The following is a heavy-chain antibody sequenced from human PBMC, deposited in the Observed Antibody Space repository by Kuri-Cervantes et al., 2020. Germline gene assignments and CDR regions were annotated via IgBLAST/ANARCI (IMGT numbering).Heavy chain of an antibody. CDR2: TYYRSKWYN. CDR3: ARDLEFSCSSSWYVAGGWFDP. D-gene: IGHD6-13*01. CDR1: GDSVSSNSAA. J-gene: IGHJ5*02. V-gene: IGHV6-1*01. Sequence: SQTLSLTCAISGDSVSSNSAAWNWIRQSPSRGLEWLGRTYYRSKWYNDYAVSVKSRITINPDTSKNQFSLQLNSVTPEDTAVYYCARDLEFSCSSSWYVAGGWFDPWGQGTLVTVSS.